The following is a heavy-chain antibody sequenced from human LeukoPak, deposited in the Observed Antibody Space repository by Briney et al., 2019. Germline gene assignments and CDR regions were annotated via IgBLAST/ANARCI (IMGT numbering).Heavy chain of an antibody. CDR2: INWNGAST. CDR3: VRGVAVAATFDY. Sequence: GGSLRLSCAASGFTFSSYAMSWVRQAPGKGLEWVSGINWNGASTGYADSVKGRFTISRDNAENSLYLQMNSLRAEDTAVYYCVRGVAVAATFDYWGQGTLVTVSS. CDR1: GFTFSSYA. D-gene: IGHD2-15*01. J-gene: IGHJ4*02. V-gene: IGHV3-20*04.